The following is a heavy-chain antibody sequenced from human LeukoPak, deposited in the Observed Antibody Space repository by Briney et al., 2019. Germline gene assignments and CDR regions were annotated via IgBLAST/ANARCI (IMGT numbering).Heavy chain of an antibody. Sequence: SETLCLTCTVSGGSISSGGYYWSWIRQHPGKGLEWIEYIYYSGSTYYNPSLKSRVTISVDTSKNQFSLKLSSVTAADTAVYYCARDLRYRLPTGYCSGGSCFLDAFDIWGQGTMVTVSS. D-gene: IGHD2-15*01. V-gene: IGHV4-31*03. J-gene: IGHJ3*02. CDR2: IYYSGST. CDR1: GGSISSGGYY. CDR3: ARDLRYRLPTGYCSGGSCFLDAFDI.